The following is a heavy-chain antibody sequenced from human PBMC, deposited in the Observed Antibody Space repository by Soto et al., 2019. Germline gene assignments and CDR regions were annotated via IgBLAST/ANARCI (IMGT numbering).Heavy chain of an antibody. J-gene: IGHJ4*02. Sequence: QVQLVQSGAEEKKPGASVKDSCKASGYTFTSYAMNWVRQAPGQRLEWMGWINAGIGDTQYSQKFQGRVTITRDTSASTAYMELSSLRSEDTAVYSCARDFSMVVVAPGYWVQGTLVTVSS. V-gene: IGHV1-3*05. CDR1: GYTFTSYA. CDR3: ARDFSMVVVAPGY. D-gene: IGHD3-22*01. CDR2: INAGIGDT.